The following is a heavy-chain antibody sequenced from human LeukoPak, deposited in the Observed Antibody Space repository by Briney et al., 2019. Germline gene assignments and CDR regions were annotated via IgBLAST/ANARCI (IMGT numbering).Heavy chain of an antibody. Sequence: SETLSLTCAVYGVSFSGYYWSWIRQPPGKGLEWIGEINHSGSTNYNPSLKSRVTISVDTSKNQFSLKLSSVTAADTAVYYCARAVAPDHDAFDIWGQGTMVTVSS. D-gene: IGHD1-14*01. CDR2: INHSGST. CDR3: ARAVAPDHDAFDI. J-gene: IGHJ3*02. CDR1: GVSFSGYY. V-gene: IGHV4-34*01.